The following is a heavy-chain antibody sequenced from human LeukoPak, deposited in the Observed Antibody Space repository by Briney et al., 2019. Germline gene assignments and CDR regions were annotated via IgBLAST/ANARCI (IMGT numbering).Heavy chain of an antibody. J-gene: IGHJ6*03. D-gene: IGHD3-16*01. Sequence: GESLKISCKASEYSFTTYWIGWVRQTPEKGLEWIGVVYPGDSDTRYNPPFQGQVTISADKSINTAFLQWSSLKVSDTAMYYCVRPAGGHYDYYYMDVWAKGPRSPSP. CDR1: EYSFTTYW. CDR3: VRPAGGHYDYYYMDV. V-gene: IGHV5-51*01. CDR2: VYPGDSDT.